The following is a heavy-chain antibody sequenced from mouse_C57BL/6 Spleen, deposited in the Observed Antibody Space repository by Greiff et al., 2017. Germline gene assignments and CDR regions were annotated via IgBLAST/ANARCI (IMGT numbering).Heavy chain of an antibody. J-gene: IGHJ1*03. V-gene: IGHV14-2*01. CDR2: IDPEDGET. D-gene: IGHD2-14*01. Sequence: VQLQQSGAELVKPGASVKLSCTASGFNIKDYYMHWVKQRTEQGLEWIGRIDPEDGETKYAPKVKGKATITADTSSNKACLPLRCLTSEDTAVYYCARKGGTRNFDVWGTGTTVTVSS. CDR3: ARKGGTRNFDV. CDR1: GFNIKDYY.